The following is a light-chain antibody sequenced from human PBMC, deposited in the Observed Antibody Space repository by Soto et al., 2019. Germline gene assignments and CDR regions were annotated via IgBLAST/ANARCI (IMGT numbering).Light chain of an antibody. CDR2: AAS. CDR3: QQYYSYPSIT. V-gene: IGKV1-8*01. J-gene: IGKJ5*01. Sequence: AIRMTQSPSSFSASTGDRVTITCRASQGISSYLAWYQQKPGKAPKLLIYAASTLQSGVPSRFSGSGSGTDFTLIISCLQSEDFATYYCQQYYSYPSITFGQGTRLEIK. CDR1: QGISSY.